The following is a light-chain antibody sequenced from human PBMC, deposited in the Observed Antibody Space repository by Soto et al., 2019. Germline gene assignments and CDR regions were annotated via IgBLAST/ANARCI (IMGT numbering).Light chain of an antibody. CDR2: WAS. CDR1: QSVLYSSNNKNY. Sequence: DIVMTQSPDSLAVSLGERATINCKSSQSVLYSSNNKNYLAWYQQRPGQPPKLLIYWASTRESGVPDRFSGXXXXXXXXXTITSLQAEDVAVYYCQQYESTPPTFGQGTKLEIK. J-gene: IGKJ2*01. CDR3: QQYESTPPT. V-gene: IGKV4-1*01.